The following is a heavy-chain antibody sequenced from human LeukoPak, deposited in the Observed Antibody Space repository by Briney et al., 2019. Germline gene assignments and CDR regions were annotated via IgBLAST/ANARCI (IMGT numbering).Heavy chain of an antibody. CDR3: ARGHDEGYSYGSDYYYGMDV. D-gene: IGHD5-18*01. CDR2: IYTSGST. J-gene: IGHJ6*02. Sequence: SETLSLTCTVSGGSISSYYWSWIRQPAGKGLEWIGRIYTSGSTNYNPSLKSRVTMSVDTSKNQFSLKLSSVTAADTAVYYCARGHDEGYSYGSDYYYGMDVWGQGTTVTVSS. CDR1: GGSISSYY. V-gene: IGHV4-4*07.